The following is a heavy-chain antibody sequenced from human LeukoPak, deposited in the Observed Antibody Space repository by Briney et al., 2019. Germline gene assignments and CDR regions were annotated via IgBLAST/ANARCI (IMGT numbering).Heavy chain of an antibody. D-gene: IGHD3-10*01. CDR3: AKARPATMVRGVLDY. CDR1: GFTFSSYG. J-gene: IGHJ4*02. CDR2: ISYDGSNK. V-gene: IGHV3-30*18. Sequence: GGSLRLSCAASGFTFSSYGMHWVRQAPGKGLEWVAVISYDGSNKYYADSVKGRFTISRDNSKNTLYLQMNSLRAEDTAVYCCAKARPATMVRGVLDYWGQGTLVTVFS.